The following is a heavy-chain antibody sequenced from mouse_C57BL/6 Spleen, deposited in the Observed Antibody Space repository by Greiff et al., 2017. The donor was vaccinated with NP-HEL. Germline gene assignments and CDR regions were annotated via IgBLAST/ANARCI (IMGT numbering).Heavy chain of an antibody. J-gene: IGHJ2*01. CDR2: IDPSDSYT. CDR3: ARGELRTPLYFDY. CDR1: GYTFTSYW. D-gene: IGHD2-4*01. V-gene: IGHV1-59*01. Sequence: QVQLQQPGAELVRPGTSVKLSCKASGYTFTSYWMHWVKQRPGQGLEWIGVIDPSDSYTNYNQKFKGKATLTVDTSSSTAYMQLSSLTSEDSAVYYCARGELRTPLYFDYWGQGTTLTVSS.